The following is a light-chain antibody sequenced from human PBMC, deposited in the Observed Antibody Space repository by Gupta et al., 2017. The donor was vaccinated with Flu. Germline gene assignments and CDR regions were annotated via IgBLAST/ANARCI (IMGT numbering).Light chain of an antibody. CDR3: QQRSNWYT. Sequence: TQSPATLSLSPGERATLSCRASQSVSRYLAWYQQKPGQAPRLLIYDASSRATGIPARFSGSGSGTDFTLTISSLEPEDFAVYYCQQRSNWYTFGQGTKLEI. V-gene: IGKV3-11*01. J-gene: IGKJ2*01. CDR2: DAS. CDR1: QSVSRY.